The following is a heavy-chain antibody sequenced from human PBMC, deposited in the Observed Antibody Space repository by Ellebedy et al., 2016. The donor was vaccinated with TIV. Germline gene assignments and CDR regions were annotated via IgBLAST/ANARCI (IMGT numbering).Heavy chain of an antibody. CDR1: GFNFSDYA. D-gene: IGHD1-26*01. CDR2: ISRVGDSQ. Sequence: GGSLRLXCEVSGFNFSDYAMNWVRQAPGKGLEWVSYISRVGDSQFYADSVKGRFAISRDNDKKSLSLQMNSLRDEDTAVYFCTRRGKNYHNFDHWGQGTLVSVSA. V-gene: IGHV3-48*02. CDR3: TRRGKNYHNFDH. J-gene: IGHJ5*02.